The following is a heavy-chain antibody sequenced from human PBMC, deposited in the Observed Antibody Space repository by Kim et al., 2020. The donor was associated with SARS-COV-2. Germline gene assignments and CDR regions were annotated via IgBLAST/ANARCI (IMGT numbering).Heavy chain of an antibody. CDR3: ARGDYYGSGSSFDY. V-gene: IGHV3-21*01. Sequence: ADQVKGRFTISRENAKNSLSRQMNSLRAEDTAVYYCARGDYYGSGSSFDYWGQGTLVTVSS. J-gene: IGHJ4*02. D-gene: IGHD3-10*01.